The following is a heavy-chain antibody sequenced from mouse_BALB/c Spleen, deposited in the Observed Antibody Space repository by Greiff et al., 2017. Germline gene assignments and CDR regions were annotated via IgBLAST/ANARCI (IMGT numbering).Heavy chain of an antibody. V-gene: IGHV3-5*02. D-gene: IGHD1-2*01. CDR1: GISITTGNYR. Sequence: VQLKESGPGLVKPSQTVSLTCTVTGISITTGNYRWSWIRQFPGNKLEWIGYIYYSGTITYNPSLTSRTTITRDTSKNQFFLEMNSLTAEDTATYYCARGRAISLLRHGYYFDYWGQGTTLTVSS. CDR3: ARGRAISLLRHGYYFDY. J-gene: IGHJ2*01. CDR2: IYYSGTI.